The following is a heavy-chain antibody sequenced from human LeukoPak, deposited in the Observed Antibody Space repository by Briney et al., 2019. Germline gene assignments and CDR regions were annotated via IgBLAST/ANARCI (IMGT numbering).Heavy chain of an antibody. CDR3: ARDSGSFDY. CDR1: GFTFSAYS. Sequence: GGSLRLSCAASGFTFSAYSMNWVRQAPGKGLEWVSSISSSSSYINYADSVKGRFTISRDNAKNSLYLQMNSLRAEDMAVYYCARDSGSFDYWGQGTLVTVSS. D-gene: IGHD1-26*01. J-gene: IGHJ4*02. V-gene: IGHV3-21*01. CDR2: ISSSSSYI.